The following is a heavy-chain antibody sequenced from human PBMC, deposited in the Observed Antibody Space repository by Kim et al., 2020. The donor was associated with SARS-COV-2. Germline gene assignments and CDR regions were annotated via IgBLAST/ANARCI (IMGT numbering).Heavy chain of an antibody. CDR3: ASDVPVNYYDSSGYYHY. Sequence: VKGRFTSARDNSKNTMYLQMNSLRAEDTAVYYCASDVPVNYYDSSGYYHYWGQGTLVTVSS. J-gene: IGHJ4*02. V-gene: IGHV3-30*01. D-gene: IGHD3-22*01.